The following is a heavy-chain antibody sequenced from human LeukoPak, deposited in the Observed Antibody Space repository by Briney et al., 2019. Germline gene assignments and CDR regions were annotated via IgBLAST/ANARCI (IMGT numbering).Heavy chain of an antibody. V-gene: IGHV1-46*01. Sequence: ASVKVSCKASGYTFTSYYMHWVRQAPGQGLEWMGIINPSGGSTSYAQKFQGRVTMTRDTSISTAYMELSRLRSDDTAVYYCARLTPDYGDYLYGMDVWGQGTTVTVSS. CDR2: INPSGGST. CDR1: GYTFTSYY. CDR3: ARLTPDYGDYLYGMDV. D-gene: IGHD4-17*01. J-gene: IGHJ6*02.